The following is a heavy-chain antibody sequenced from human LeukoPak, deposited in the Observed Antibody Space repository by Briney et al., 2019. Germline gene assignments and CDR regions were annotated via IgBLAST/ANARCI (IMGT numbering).Heavy chain of an antibody. CDR1: GFTFSSYA. Sequence: PGGSLRLSCAASGFTFSSYAMSWVRQAPGKGLEWVSGISDNGGNSYYADSVKGRFTISGDNSKNTLYLQTNSLRAEDTAVYYCAKFSSGWYFLDYWGQGTLVTVSS. V-gene: IGHV3-23*01. CDR3: AKFSSGWYFLDY. J-gene: IGHJ4*02. D-gene: IGHD6-19*01. CDR2: ISDNGGNS.